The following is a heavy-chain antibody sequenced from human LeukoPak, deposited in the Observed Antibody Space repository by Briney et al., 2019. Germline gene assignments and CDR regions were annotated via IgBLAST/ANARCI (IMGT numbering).Heavy chain of an antibody. V-gene: IGHV3-21*01. J-gene: IGHJ4*02. D-gene: IGHD6-19*01. CDR3: ARGLQQWLSPWDY. CDR1: GFTFSSYS. CDR2: ISSSSSYI. Sequence: GGSLRLSCAASGFTFSSYSMNWVRQAPGKGLEWVSSISSSSSYIYYADSVKGRFTISRDNAKNSLYLQMNSLRAEDTAVYYCARGLQQWLSPWDYWGQGTLVTVSS.